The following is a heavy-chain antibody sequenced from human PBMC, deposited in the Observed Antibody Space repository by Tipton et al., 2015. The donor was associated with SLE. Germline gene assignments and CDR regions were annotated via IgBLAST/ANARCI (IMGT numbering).Heavy chain of an antibody. CDR3: ARWSMSRG. V-gene: IGHV3-21*06. Sequence: SLRLSCAASGFTFSSYSMNWVRQAPGKGLEWVSSISSSSSYIYYADSVKGRFTMSRDNAKNSVYLQMTSLKAEDAAVYYCARWSMSRGWGQGTPVTVSS. CDR2: ISSSSSYI. CDR1: GFTFSSYS. J-gene: IGHJ4*02. D-gene: IGHD2-8*01.